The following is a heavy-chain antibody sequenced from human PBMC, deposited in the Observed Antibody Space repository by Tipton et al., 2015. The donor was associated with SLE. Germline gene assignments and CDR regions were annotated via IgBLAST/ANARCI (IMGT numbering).Heavy chain of an antibody. D-gene: IGHD7-27*01. V-gene: IGHV3-30*04. CDR3: ARDPNGGYGSFDY. CDR2: ISNDGSKK. CDR1: GFIFSRYA. J-gene: IGHJ4*02. Sequence: SLRLSCAASGFIFSRYAMHWVRQAPGKGLDWVALISNDGSKKWVADSAKGRISISRDDSKNTLYMELSSLRGDDTAVYYCARDPNGGYGSFDYWGLGALVTVSS.